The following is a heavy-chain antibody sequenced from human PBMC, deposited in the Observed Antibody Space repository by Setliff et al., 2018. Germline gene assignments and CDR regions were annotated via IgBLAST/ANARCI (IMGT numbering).Heavy chain of an antibody. J-gene: IGHJ6*03. CDR2: IIPIFGTA. V-gene: IGHV1-69*06. Sequence: ASVKVSCKASGGTFSSYAISWVRQAPGQGLEWMGRIIPIFGTANYAQKFQGRVTITADKSTSTAYMELSSLRSEDTAVYYCAREGLIADTTYYYYYYMDVWGKGTTVTVSS. D-gene: IGHD2-21*01. CDR3: AREGLIADTTYYYYYYMDV. CDR1: GGTFSSYA.